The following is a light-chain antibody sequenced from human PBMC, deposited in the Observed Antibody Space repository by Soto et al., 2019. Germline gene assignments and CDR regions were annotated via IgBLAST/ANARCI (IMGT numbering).Light chain of an antibody. V-gene: IGKV1-33*01. CDR3: QQYHTVPYS. CDR1: QDITNS. J-gene: IGKJ2*01. CDR2: DAS. Sequence: DIQMTQSPSSLSASVGDRVTITCQASQDITNSLNWYQQKPGKAPKLLIYDASNLETGVPSRLIGSGSWTDFTFPISSLQPEDFATYYCQQYHTVPYSFGQGTKLEIK.